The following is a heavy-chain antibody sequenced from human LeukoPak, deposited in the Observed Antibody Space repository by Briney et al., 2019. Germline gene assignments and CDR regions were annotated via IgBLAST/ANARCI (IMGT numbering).Heavy chain of an antibody. J-gene: IGHJ4*02. Sequence: GSLRLSCAASGFAFSTYWMSWVRQAPGKGLEWVSGISGSGGISGSGGSTYYADSVKGRFTISRDSSQNTVYLQMNSVRAEDTAVYYCAKGRTWEPPPSHFNYWGQGTLVTVSS. V-gene: IGHV3-23*01. CDR1: GFAFSTYW. D-gene: IGHD1-14*01. CDR3: AKGRTWEPPPSHFNY. CDR2: ISGSGGISGSGGST.